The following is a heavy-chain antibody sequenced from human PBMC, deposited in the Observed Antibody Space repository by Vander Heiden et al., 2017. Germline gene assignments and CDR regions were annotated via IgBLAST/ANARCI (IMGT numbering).Heavy chain of an antibody. Sequence: AQFVESGGGLVPPGWSLRLSCAASGFTFNSDGMHRVRQAPGKGLSWGALIGYDGKTDCYAGAVKGRFTISRDNSKNTLFLQMNSLRVEDTAVDYWARDWGYGGNPGDGIQVWGQGTTVTVSS. CDR3: ARDWGYGGNPGDGIQV. CDR2: IGYDGKTD. D-gene: IGHD4-17*01. CDR1: GFTFNSDG. V-gene: IGHV3-33*01. J-gene: IGHJ6*02.